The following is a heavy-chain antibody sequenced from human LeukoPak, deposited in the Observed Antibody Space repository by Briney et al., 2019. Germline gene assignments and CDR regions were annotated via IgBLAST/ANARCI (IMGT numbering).Heavy chain of an antibody. D-gene: IGHD3-3*01. Sequence: SETLSLTCTVSGGSISSYYWSWIRQPAGKGLEWIGRIYTSGSTNYNPSLKSRVTMSVDTSKNQFSLKLSSVTAADTAVYYCARRDYDFWSGYLFDYWGQGTLVTVSS. CDR2: IYTSGST. CDR3: ARRDYDFWSGYLFDY. V-gene: IGHV4-4*07. CDR1: GGSISSYY. J-gene: IGHJ4*02.